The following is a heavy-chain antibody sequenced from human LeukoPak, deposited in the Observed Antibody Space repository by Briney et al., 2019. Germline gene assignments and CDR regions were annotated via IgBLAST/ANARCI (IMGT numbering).Heavy chain of an antibody. V-gene: IGHV3-33*01. J-gene: IGHJ4*02. D-gene: IGHD2-15*01. CDR3: ARDRDNCSGGSCYWRYYFDY. CDR1: GFTFSSYG. Sequence: GGSLRLSCAASGFTFSSYGMHWVRQAPGKGLEWVAVIWYDGSNKNYADSVKGRFTISRDKSKNTLYLQMNSLRAEDTAVYYCARDRDNCSGGSCYWRYYFDYWGQGTQVTVSS. CDR2: IWYDGSNK.